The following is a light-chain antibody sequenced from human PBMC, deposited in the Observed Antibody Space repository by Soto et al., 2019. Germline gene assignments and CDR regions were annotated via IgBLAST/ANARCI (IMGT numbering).Light chain of an antibody. CDR1: QSISSS. V-gene: IGKV3-11*01. J-gene: IGKJ1*01. CDR2: DAS. CDR3: QQRNYWPGT. Sequence: IVLTQSPATLSLSPGERATLSCRASQSISSSLAWYQQKPGQAPRLLIYDASKRATGIPARFSGSGSGTDFTLTISSLEPEDFAVYYCQQRNYWPGTFGQGTKVEIK.